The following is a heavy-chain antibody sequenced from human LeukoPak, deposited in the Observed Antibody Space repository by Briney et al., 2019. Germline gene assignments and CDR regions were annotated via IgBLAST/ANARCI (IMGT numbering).Heavy chain of an antibody. Sequence: GSLRLSCAASGFTFSSYGMHWVRQAPGKGLEWVAFIRYDGSNKYYADSVKGRFTISRDNSKNTLYLQMNSLRAEDTAVYYCAKMSPYQLLSDYWGQGTLVTVSS. CDR3: AKMSPYQLLSDY. J-gene: IGHJ4*02. V-gene: IGHV3-30*02. CDR1: GFTFSSYG. D-gene: IGHD2-2*01. CDR2: IRYDGSNK.